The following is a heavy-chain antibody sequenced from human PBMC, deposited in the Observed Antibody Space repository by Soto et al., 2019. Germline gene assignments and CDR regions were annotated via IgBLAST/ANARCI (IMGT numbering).Heavy chain of an antibody. Sequence: SETLSLTCTVSGGSISSYYWSWIRQPPGKGLEWIGYIYYSGSTNYNPSLKSRVTISVDTSKNQFSLKLSSVTAADTAVYYCAREATVVTAQDAFDIWGQGTMVTVSS. V-gene: IGHV4-59*01. D-gene: IGHD2-21*02. CDR1: GGSISSYY. CDR3: AREATVVTAQDAFDI. J-gene: IGHJ3*02. CDR2: IYYSGST.